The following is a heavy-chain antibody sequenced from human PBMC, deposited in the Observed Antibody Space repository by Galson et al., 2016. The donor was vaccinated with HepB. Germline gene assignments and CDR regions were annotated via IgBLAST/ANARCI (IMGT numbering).Heavy chain of an antibody. Sequence: SLRLSCAASGFTFSSYGMHWVRQASGKGLEWVAVISNDGSNKDYADSVKGRFTISRDNSKNTLYLQMNSLRPEDTAVYYCAKDALITLVRGVIMSYFDYWGQGALVTVS. CDR3: AKDALITLVRGVIMSYFDY. CDR2: ISNDGSNK. V-gene: IGHV3-30*18. J-gene: IGHJ4*02. CDR1: GFTFSSYG. D-gene: IGHD3-10*01.